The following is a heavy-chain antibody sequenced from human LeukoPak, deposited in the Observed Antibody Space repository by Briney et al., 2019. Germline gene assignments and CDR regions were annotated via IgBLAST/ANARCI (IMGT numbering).Heavy chain of an antibody. CDR1: GYTFTSYG. CDR2: ISAYNGNT. J-gene: IGHJ4*02. Sequence: ASVKVSCKASGYTFTSYGISWVRQAPGQGLEWMGWISAYNGNTNYAQKLQGRVTMTTDTSTSTAYMELSRLRSDDTAVYYCARAALITIFGVVTLKPIDYWGQGTLVTVSS. CDR3: ARAALITIFGVVTLKPIDY. D-gene: IGHD3-3*01. V-gene: IGHV1-18*01.